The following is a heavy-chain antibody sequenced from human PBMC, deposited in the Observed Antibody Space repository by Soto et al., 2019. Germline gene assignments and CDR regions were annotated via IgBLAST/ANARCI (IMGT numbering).Heavy chain of an antibody. CDR3: ANLPSPITMVRGVIIPLRDY. CDR1: GFTFSSYA. V-gene: IGHV3-23*01. Sequence: GGSLRLSCAASGFTFSSYAMSWVRQAPGKGLEWVSAISGSGGSTYYADSVKGRFTISRDNSKNTLYLQMNSLRAEDTAVYYCANLPSPITMVRGVIIPLRDYWGQGTLVTVSS. J-gene: IGHJ4*02. D-gene: IGHD3-10*01. CDR2: ISGSGGST.